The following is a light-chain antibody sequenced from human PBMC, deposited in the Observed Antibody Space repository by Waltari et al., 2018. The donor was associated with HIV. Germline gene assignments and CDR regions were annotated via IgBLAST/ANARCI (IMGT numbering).Light chain of an antibody. J-gene: IGKJ2*01. CDR2: VAS. V-gene: IGKV3-15*01. CDR3: QHYNTWPYT. Sequence: ERVLTQSPVTLFVSPGERATLSCTASQNIGNNLAWYQYKPCQAPRLLLYVASSRATGIPARFSGGGSATEFTLTIDNLQSADSAFYYCQHYNTWPYTFGRGTKLVI. CDR1: QNIGNN.